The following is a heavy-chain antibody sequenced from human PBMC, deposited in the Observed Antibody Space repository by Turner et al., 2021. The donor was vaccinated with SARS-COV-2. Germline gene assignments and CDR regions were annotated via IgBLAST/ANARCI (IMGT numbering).Heavy chain of an antibody. CDR2: IHYSGST. D-gene: IGHD6-19*01. Sequence: QVQLQESGPGLVKPSETLSLTCTVSGGSISSYYWRWIRQPPGKGLEWIGYIHYSGSTNYNPSLKSRVTISVYTSKNQFSLKLSSVTAADTAVYYCARHGFSGWYGGGMDVWGQGTTVTVSS. CDR1: GGSISSYY. V-gene: IGHV4-59*08. CDR3: ARHGFSGWYGGGMDV. J-gene: IGHJ6*02.